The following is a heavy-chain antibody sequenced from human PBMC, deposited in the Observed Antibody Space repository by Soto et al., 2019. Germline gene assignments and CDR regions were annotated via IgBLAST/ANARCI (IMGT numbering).Heavy chain of an antibody. CDR3: AKPRVAGVLSFNSYYFDY. CDR2: ISDDGRNK. Sequence: GGSLRLSCAASGFTFSSYGTHWVRQAPGKGLEWVAVISDDGRNKYYADSAKGRFTISRDNSKNTLYLQMNSLRAEDTALYYCAKPRVAGVLSFNSYYFDYWGQGTVVTVSS. J-gene: IGHJ4*02. CDR1: GFTFSSYG. V-gene: IGHV3-30*18. D-gene: IGHD6-19*01.